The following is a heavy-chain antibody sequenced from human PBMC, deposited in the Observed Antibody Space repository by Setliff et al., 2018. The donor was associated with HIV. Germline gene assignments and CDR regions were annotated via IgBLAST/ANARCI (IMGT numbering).Heavy chain of an antibody. V-gene: IGHV3-48*01. Sequence: GESLKISCAASGFTLSYYSLNWVRQAPGKGLEWVSYISSSGNTIYYADSVKGRVTISRDNAKNSLYLQMNSLRADDTAVYYCARGLTTWSLRGQAMDASDIWGQGTMVTVSS. CDR1: GFTLSYYS. CDR3: ARGLTTWSLRGQAMDASDI. J-gene: IGHJ3*02. CDR2: ISSSGNTI. D-gene: IGHD3-10*01.